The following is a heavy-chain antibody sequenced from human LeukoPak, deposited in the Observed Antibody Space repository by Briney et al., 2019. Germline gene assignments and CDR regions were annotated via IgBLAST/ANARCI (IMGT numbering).Heavy chain of an antibody. Sequence: LGESLKIPCKGSGYSCINYWIGWARQMPGRDLKWTGIISLGDSDTRYNPSFQGQVTISADKSICTAYLQWSSLKASDTAMYYCARRGDSYGRFDYWGQGILVTVSS. CDR3: ARRGDSYGRFDY. J-gene: IGHJ4*02. CDR1: GYSCINYW. V-gene: IGHV5-51*01. CDR2: ISLGDSDT. D-gene: IGHD5-18*01.